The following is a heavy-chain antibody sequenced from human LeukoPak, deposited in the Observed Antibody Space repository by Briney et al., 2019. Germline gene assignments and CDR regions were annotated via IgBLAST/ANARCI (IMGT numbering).Heavy chain of an antibody. D-gene: IGHD6-13*01. CDR1: GFIFDTHD. V-gene: IGHV3-30*02. Sequence: PGGSLRLSCGASGFIFDTHDMHWVRQAPGKGLEWVAFIRSDGYHTYYADSVKGRFTITRDNSKNTLYLQMNSLRAEDTAVYYCTRVRGLSSSWPEFDYWGQGTLVTVSS. J-gene: IGHJ4*02. CDR3: TRVRGLSSSWPEFDY. CDR2: IRSDGYHT.